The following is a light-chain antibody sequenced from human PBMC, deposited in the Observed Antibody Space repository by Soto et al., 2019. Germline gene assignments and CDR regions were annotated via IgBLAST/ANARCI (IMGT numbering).Light chain of an antibody. Sequence: QSVLTQPPSASGSPGQSVTISCTGTSRDVGAYNYVSWYQQHPGKAPKLMIYEVNNRPSGVSNRFSGSKSGNTASLTISGLQAEDEADYYCSSYTTSNTYVFGTGTKVTVL. CDR1: SRDVGAYNY. V-gene: IGLV2-14*01. CDR3: SSYTTSNTYV. J-gene: IGLJ1*01. CDR2: EVN.